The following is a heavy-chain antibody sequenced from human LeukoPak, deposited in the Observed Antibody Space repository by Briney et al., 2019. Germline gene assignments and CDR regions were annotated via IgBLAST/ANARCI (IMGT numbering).Heavy chain of an antibody. D-gene: IGHD3-3*01. CDR3: ARDREGYDFWSGYHPENWFDP. Sequence: APVKVSCKASGYTFTSYAMHWVRQAPGQRLEWMGWINAGNGNTKYSQKFQGRVTITRDTSASTAYMELSSLRSEDTAVYYCARDREGYDFWSGYHPENWFDPWGQGTLVTVSS. J-gene: IGHJ5*02. CDR2: INAGNGNT. V-gene: IGHV1-3*01. CDR1: GYTFTSYA.